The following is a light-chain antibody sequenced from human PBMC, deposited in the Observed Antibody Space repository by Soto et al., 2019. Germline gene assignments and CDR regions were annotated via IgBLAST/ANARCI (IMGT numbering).Light chain of an antibody. CDR2: GAS. V-gene: IGKV3-15*01. Sequence: EIVMTQSPATLSVSPGERATISCRASQSVSSNLAWYQQKPGQAPRLLIYGASTRATGIPARFSVSGSGTECTRTISSLQSGDFVVYYCQQYNNWPPLTFGGGTKVKIK. J-gene: IGKJ4*01. CDR1: QSVSSN. CDR3: QQYNNWPPLT.